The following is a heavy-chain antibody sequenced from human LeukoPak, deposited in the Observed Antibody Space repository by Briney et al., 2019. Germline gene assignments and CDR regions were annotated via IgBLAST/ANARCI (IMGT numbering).Heavy chain of an antibody. CDR2: ITTSSSYI. CDR1: GFIFSTYS. Sequence: GGSLRLSCAASGFIFSTYSMNWVRQAPGKGLEWVSSITTSSSYIYYADSVKGRFTISRDNAKNSLYLQMNSLRAEDTAVYYCARDFSSGIVGATSFDYWGQGTLVTVSS. J-gene: IGHJ4*02. D-gene: IGHD1-26*01. V-gene: IGHV3-21*01. CDR3: ARDFSSGIVGATSFDY.